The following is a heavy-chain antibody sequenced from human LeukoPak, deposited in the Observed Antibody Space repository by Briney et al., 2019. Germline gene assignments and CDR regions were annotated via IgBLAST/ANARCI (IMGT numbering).Heavy chain of an antibody. CDR3: ARGRNYYNSSPFDY. J-gene: IGHJ4*02. CDR2: ISHDGSDK. CDR1: GFTFSSYG. Sequence: GGSLRLSCAASGFTFSSYGMHWVRQAPGKGQEWVALISHDGSDKNYADSVKGRFTVSRDNSKNTLYLQMDSLRAEDTAVYHCARGRNYYNSSPFDYWGQGTLVTVSS. V-gene: IGHV3-30*19. D-gene: IGHD3-22*01.